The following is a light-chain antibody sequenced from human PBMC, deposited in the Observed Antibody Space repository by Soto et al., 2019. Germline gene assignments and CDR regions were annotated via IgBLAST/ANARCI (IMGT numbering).Light chain of an antibody. CDR3: QQYKSYWT. V-gene: IGKV1-5*01. CDR2: DAS. CDR1: QSISSY. Sequence: DIQMTQSPSSLSASVGARVPITCRASQSISSYLNWYQQKPGKAPKLLIYDASSLESGVPSRFSGSVSGTEFTLTISSLQPDDFATYYCQQYKSYWTFGQGTKVDIK. J-gene: IGKJ1*01.